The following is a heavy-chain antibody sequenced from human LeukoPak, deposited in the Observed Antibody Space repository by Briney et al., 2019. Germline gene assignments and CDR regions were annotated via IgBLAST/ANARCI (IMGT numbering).Heavy chain of an antibody. CDR1: GGSSSGYY. V-gene: IGHV4-34*01. Sequence: SETLSLTCAVYGGSSSGYYWSWIRQPPGKGLEWIGEINHSGSTNYNPSLKSRVTISVDTSKNQFSLKLSSVTAADTAVYYCARRVLRWYAYYFDYWGQGTLVTVSS. D-gene: IGHD4-23*01. CDR2: INHSGST. CDR3: ARRVLRWYAYYFDY. J-gene: IGHJ4*02.